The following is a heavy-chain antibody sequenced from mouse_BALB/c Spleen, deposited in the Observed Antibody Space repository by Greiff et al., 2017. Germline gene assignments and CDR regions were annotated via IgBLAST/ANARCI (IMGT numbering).Heavy chain of an antibody. CDR2: IWAGGST. Sequence: QVQLKESGPGLLAPSQSLSIPCTVSGFSLTSYGVPWVRQPPGKGLEWLGVIWAGGSTNYNSAHMSRLSISKDNSKRQVYLNMNSLQTHDTAMYYCARASYGNYPAWFSYWGQGTVVTVSA. CDR1: GFSLTSYG. V-gene: IGHV2-9*02. CDR3: ARASYGNYPAWFSY. D-gene: IGHD2-10*01. J-gene: IGHJ3*01.